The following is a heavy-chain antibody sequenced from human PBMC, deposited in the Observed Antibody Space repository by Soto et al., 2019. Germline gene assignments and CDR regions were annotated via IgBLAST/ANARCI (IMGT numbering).Heavy chain of an antibody. CDR1: GFTFSSYA. CDR2: ISYDGSIK. V-gene: IGHV3-30-3*01. CDR3: ASPALPAARTNYYYYGMDV. D-gene: IGHD6-6*01. Sequence: GGSLRLSCAASGFTFSSYAMHWVRQAPGKGLEWVAVISYDGSIKYNADSVKGRFTISRDNSKSTLYLQMNSLRAEDTAVYYCASPALPAARTNYYYYGMDVWGQGTTVTVSS. J-gene: IGHJ6*02.